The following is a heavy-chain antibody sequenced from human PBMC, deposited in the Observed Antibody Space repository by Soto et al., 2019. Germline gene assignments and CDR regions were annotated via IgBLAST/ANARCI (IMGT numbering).Heavy chain of an antibody. CDR1: GGSISSGGYF. CDR3: ANYCSGGSCYPDAFDF. Sequence: PSETLSLTCTVSGGSISSGGYFWSWVRQHPGKGLEWIGFINYSGITNYNPSLKSRVRLSVDTSKNQFSLKLNSVTAADTAVYYCANYCSGGSCYPDAFDFWGKGTMVTVSS. J-gene: IGHJ3*01. CDR2: INYSGIT. D-gene: IGHD2-15*01. V-gene: IGHV4-31*03.